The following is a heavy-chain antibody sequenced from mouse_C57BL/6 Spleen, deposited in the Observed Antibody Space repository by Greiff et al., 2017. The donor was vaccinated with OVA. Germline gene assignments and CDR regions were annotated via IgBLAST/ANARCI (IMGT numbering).Heavy chain of an antibody. J-gene: IGHJ3*01. CDR2: INPSNGGT. V-gene: IGHV1-53*01. CDR1: GYTFTSYW. CDR3: ARERVNWDFFAY. Sequence: QVQLQQSGTELVKPGASVKLSCKASGYTFTSYWMHWVKQRPGQGLEWIGNINPSNGGTNYNEKFKSKATLTVDKSSSTAYMQLSSLTSEDSAVYYCARERVNWDFFAYWGQGTLVTVSA. D-gene: IGHD4-1*01.